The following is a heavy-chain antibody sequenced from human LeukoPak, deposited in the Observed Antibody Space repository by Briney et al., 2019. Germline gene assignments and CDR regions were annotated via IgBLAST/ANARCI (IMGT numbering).Heavy chain of an antibody. CDR1: GASITSFY. V-gene: IGHV4-59*08. J-gene: IGHJ3*02. D-gene: IGHD3-9*01. Sequence: SETLSLTCTVSGASITSFYWNWIRQPPGKGLEGIGYIYNRGSTNYNPSLKSRVAISVDPSKNQFSLKLSSMTAADTAVYYCARRLNDILTGFMAFDIWGQGTMVTVSS. CDR3: ARRLNDILTGFMAFDI. CDR2: IYNRGST.